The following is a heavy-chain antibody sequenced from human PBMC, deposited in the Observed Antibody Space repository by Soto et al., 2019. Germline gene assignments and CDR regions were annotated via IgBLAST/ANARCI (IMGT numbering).Heavy chain of an antibody. D-gene: IGHD3-3*01. CDR1: GGTSTRYA. CDR2: IVPMFGTS. J-gene: IGHJ4*02. CDR3: NRGSEYDFWSVYL. Sequence: QERLVQSGAEVRKPGSSVKVSCKVTGGTSTRYAINWVRQAPGQGLEWMGGIVPMFGTSKYAQKFQGRVTITADTATNIAYMGVRSLRSEDTAVYYCNRGSEYDFWSVYLWGQGTLVSVSS. V-gene: IGHV1-69*06.